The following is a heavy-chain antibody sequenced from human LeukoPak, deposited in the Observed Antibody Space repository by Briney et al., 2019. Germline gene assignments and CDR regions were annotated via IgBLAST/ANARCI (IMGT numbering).Heavy chain of an antibody. D-gene: IGHD7-27*01. CDR1: GGPFSGYF. J-gene: IGHJ3*02. CDR3: ARALSGALDAFDI. Sequence: SETLSLTCAVYGGPFSGYFWSWIRQPPGKGLEWIGEINHSGSTNYNPSLKSRVTISLDTSKNQFSLKLSSVTAADTAVYYCARALSGALDAFDIWGQGTMVTVSS. V-gene: IGHV4-34*01. CDR2: INHSGST.